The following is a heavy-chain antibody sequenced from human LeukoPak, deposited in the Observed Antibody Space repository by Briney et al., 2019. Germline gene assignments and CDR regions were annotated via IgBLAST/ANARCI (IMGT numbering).Heavy chain of an antibody. CDR1: GGSISSGGYY. D-gene: IGHD3-3*01. CDR3: ARGVTIFGVVIMGAFDI. CDR2: IYHSGST. Sequence: SQTLSLTCTVSGGSISSGGYYWSWIRQPPGKGLEWIGYIYHSGSTYYNPSLKSRVTMSVDTSKNQFSLKLSSVTAADTAVYYCARGVTIFGVVIMGAFDIWGQGIMVTVSS. V-gene: IGHV4-30-2*01. J-gene: IGHJ3*02.